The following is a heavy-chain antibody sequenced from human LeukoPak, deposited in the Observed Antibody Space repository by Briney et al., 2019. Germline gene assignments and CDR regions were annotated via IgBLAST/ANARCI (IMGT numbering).Heavy chain of an antibody. Sequence: ASVKVSCKASGGTFSSYAISWVRQAPGQGLEWMGGIIPIFGTANYAQKFQGRVTITADESTSTAYMELSSLRSEDTAVYYCARDSSEFRSLLFHWGQGTLVTVSS. CDR1: GGTFSSYA. CDR2: IIPIFGTA. J-gene: IGHJ1*01. CDR3: ARDSSEFRSLLFH. V-gene: IGHV1-69*01. D-gene: IGHD1-14*01.